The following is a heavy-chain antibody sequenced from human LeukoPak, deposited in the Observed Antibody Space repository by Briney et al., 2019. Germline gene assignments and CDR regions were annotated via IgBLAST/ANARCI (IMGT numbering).Heavy chain of an antibody. J-gene: IGHJ6*02. D-gene: IGHD3-22*01. CDR3: AGELDYYDSSGDHYYYGMDV. CDR1: GFTFSSYA. CDR2: ISYDGSNK. V-gene: IGHV3-30*04. Sequence: GGSLRLSCAASGFTFSSYAMHWVRQAPGKGLEWVAVISYDGSNKYYADSVKGRFTLSRDNSKNTLYLQMNRLRAEDTAVYYCAGELDYYDSSGDHYYYGMDVWGQGTTVTVSS.